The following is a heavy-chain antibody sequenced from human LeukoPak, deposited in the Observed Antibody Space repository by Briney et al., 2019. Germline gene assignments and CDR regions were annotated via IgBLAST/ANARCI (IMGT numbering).Heavy chain of an antibody. CDR2: ISSSGSTI. CDR1: GFTFSSYE. D-gene: IGHD3-10*02. V-gene: IGHV3-48*03. Sequence: GGSLRLSCAASGFTFSSYEMNWVRQAPGKGLEWVSYISSSGSTIYYADSVKRRFTISRDNAKNSLYLQMNSLRAEDTAVYYCAELGITMIGGVWGKGTTVTISS. CDR3: AELGITMIGGV. J-gene: IGHJ6*04.